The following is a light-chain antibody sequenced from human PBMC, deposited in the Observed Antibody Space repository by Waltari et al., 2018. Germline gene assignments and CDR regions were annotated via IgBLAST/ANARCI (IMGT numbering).Light chain of an antibody. CDR1: RSNIGATN. CDR3: TAWDDSLSSMI. Sequence: QSVLTQPPSASGSPGQPVTISCSGTRSNIGATNVYWYQQVPPTAPRLLIYKNNQRPSGVTYRFSGSKSGTSATLAISALRSEDAATYYCTAWDDSLSSMIFGGGTKVTVL. CDR2: KNN. V-gene: IGLV1-47*01. J-gene: IGLJ2*01.